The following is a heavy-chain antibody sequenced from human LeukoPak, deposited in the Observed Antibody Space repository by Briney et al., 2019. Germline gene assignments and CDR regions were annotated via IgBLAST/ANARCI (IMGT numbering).Heavy chain of an antibody. CDR1: GFTFSDYY. Sequence: GGSLRLSCAASGFTFSDYYMSWIRQAPGKGLEWVSYISSSGSTIYYADSVKGRFTIPRDNAKNSLYLQMNSLRAEDTAVYYCARAVAGWTYDFWSGYWFDPWGQGTLVTVSS. J-gene: IGHJ5*02. CDR3: ARAVAGWTYDFWSGYWFDP. V-gene: IGHV3-11*01. D-gene: IGHD3-3*01. CDR2: ISSSGSTI.